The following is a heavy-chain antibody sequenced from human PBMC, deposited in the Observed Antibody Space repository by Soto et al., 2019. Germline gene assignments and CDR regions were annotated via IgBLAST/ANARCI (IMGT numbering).Heavy chain of an antibody. CDR2: ISYDGSNK. CDR3: ARAKKLQIVVVPAAIPGNGMDV. V-gene: IGHV3-30-3*01. CDR1: GFTFSSYA. J-gene: IGHJ6*02. D-gene: IGHD2-2*02. Sequence: GGSLRLSCAASGFTFSSYAMHWVRQAPGKGLEWVAVISYDGSNKYYADSVKGRFTISRDNSKNTLYLQMNSLRAEDTAVYYCARAKKLQIVVVPAAIPGNGMDVWGQGTTVTV.